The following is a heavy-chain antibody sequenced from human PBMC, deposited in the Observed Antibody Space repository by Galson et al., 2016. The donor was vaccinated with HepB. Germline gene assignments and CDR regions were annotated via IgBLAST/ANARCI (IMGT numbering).Heavy chain of an antibody. CDR3: ARVDEGYYYLIDY. D-gene: IGHD3-22*01. CDR2: INDRGDST. J-gene: IGHJ4*02. CDR1: GFTFSNYA. V-gene: IGHV3-23*01. Sequence: SLRLSCAASGFTFSNYAMSWVRQAPGKGLEWVSSINDRGDSTYYADSVKGRFTISRDNAKNSLYLQMNSLRDEDTAVYYCARVDEGYYYLIDYWGQGALVTVSS.